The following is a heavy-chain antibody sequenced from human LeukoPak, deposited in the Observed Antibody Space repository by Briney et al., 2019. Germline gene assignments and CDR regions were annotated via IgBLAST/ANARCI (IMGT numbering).Heavy chain of an antibody. CDR2: ISGTGGST. Sequence: GGSLRLSCTASGFTFTSYAMSWVRQAPGKGLEWVSVISGTGGSTNHADSVKGRFTISRDNSKNTLYLQMSSLRAEDTAVYYCAKESGDDSSGYYEVFDYWGQGTLVTVSS. CDR1: GFTFTSYA. J-gene: IGHJ4*02. V-gene: IGHV3-23*01. D-gene: IGHD3-22*01. CDR3: AKESGDDSSGYYEVFDY.